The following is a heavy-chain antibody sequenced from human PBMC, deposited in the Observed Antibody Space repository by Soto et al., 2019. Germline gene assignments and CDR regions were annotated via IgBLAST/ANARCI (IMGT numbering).Heavy chain of an antibody. D-gene: IGHD3-22*01. CDR1: GGSISSSDFY. CDR3: AVVDSTGNWFDP. J-gene: IGHJ5*02. CDR2: MYYSGTT. Sequence: QLQLQESGPGLVKPSETLSLTCTVSGGSISSSDFYWRWLRQPPGKGLDFIGSMYYSGTTYYNPSLKNRITISVDTSKNQFSLKLISGTAADTAVYYCAVVDSTGNWFDPWGQGALVTVSS. V-gene: IGHV4-39*01.